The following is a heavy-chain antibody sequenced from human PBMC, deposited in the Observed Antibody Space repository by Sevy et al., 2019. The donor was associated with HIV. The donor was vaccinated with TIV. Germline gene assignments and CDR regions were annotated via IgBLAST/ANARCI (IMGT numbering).Heavy chain of an antibody. CDR3: AGENAWGRGYS. Sequence: SETLSLTCTVSGGSITSLYWNWIRQPPGKGLEWIANIYYNGRINYNPSLKSRVTLSLDTSKNQFSLSLSSVTAADTAMYYCAGENAWGRGYSWGQGTLVTVSS. J-gene: IGHJ4*02. CDR1: GGSITSLY. V-gene: IGHV4-59*08. D-gene: IGHD1-26*01. CDR2: IYYNGRI.